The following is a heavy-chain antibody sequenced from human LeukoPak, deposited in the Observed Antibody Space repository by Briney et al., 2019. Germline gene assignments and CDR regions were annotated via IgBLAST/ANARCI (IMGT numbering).Heavy chain of an antibody. Sequence: SETLSLTCIVSGGSISSYYWSWIRQPPGKGLEWIGYIYSSGSTNSNPSLKSRVTISVDTSKSQFSLKMTSVTAADTAVYYCARHQYYYDSSGYPHWYFDLWGRGTLVTVSS. V-gene: IGHV4-59*08. D-gene: IGHD3-22*01. CDR2: IYSSGST. CDR3: ARHQYYYDSSGYPHWYFDL. J-gene: IGHJ2*01. CDR1: GGSISSYY.